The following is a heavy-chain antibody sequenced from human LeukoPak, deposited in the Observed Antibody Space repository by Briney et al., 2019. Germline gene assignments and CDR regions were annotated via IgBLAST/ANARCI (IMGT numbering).Heavy chain of an antibody. J-gene: IGHJ4*02. CDR1: GFTVSSNY. D-gene: IGHD6-19*01. CDR2: IYSGGST. V-gene: IGHV3-53*05. CDR3: VKAAAPWQWLPD. Sequence: GGSLRLSCAASGFTVSSNYMTWVRQAPGKGLEWVSLIYSGGSTYYADSVKGRFTISRDDSKNTLYLQMGSLRDEDTAVYYCVKAAAPWQWLPDWGQGTLVTVSS.